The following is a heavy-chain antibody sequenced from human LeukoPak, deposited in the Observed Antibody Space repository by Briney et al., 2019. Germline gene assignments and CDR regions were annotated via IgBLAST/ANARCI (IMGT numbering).Heavy chain of an antibody. CDR1: GGSISSGDYY. J-gene: IGHJ4*02. Sequence: SETLSLTRTVSGGSISSGDYYWSWIRQPPGKGLEWIGYIYYSGSTYYNPSLKSRVTISVDTSKNQFSLKLSSVTAADTAVYYCASIFGGSYYFDYWGQGTLVTVSS. V-gene: IGHV4-30-4*01. CDR3: ASIFGGSYYFDY. CDR2: IYYSGST. D-gene: IGHD3-10*02.